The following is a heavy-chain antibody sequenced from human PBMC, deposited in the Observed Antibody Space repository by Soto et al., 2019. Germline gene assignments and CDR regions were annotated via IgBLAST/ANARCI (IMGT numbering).Heavy chain of an antibody. CDR3: ARDVRYKLAAADLNWFDP. V-gene: IGHV4-30-4*01. CDR2: IYYSGST. D-gene: IGHD6-13*01. Sequence: PSETLSLTCTVSGGSISSGDYYWSCIRQPPGKGLEWIGYIYYSGSTYYNPSLKSRVTISVDTSKNQFSLKLSSVTAADTAVYYCARDVRYKLAAADLNWFDPWGQGTLVTVSS. J-gene: IGHJ5*02. CDR1: GGSISSGDYY.